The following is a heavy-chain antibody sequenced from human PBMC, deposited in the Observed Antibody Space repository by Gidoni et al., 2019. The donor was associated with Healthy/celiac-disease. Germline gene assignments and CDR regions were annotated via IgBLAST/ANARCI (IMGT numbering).Heavy chain of an antibody. CDR3: ARDRYYYDSSGYYYPYYFDY. Sequence: QVQLVESGGGVVQPGRSLRLSCASSGLTFSSYGMHWVRQAPGKGLEWVAVIWYDGSNKYYADSVKGRFTISRDNSKNTLYLQMNSLRAEDTAVYYCARDRYYYDSSGYYYPYYFDYWGQGTLVTVSS. V-gene: IGHV3-33*01. CDR1: GLTFSSYG. J-gene: IGHJ4*02. D-gene: IGHD3-22*01. CDR2: IWYDGSNK.